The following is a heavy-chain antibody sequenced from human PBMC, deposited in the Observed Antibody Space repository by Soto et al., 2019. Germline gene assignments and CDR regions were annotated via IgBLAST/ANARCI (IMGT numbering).Heavy chain of an antibody. CDR3: VKADCGAPSTPPL. D-gene: IGHD2-21*01. J-gene: IGHJ4*02. Sequence: EVRLLESGGGLVQPGGSLRLSCAASGITISNYPMSWVRQAPGKGLEWVSGISGIGDRTYYAYSAKGRFTISKDISKNSLSLQVDSLGVDDTAGYFGVKADCGAPSTPPLWGQGTLVTVSS. CDR1: GITISNYP. CDR2: ISGIGDRT. V-gene: IGHV3-23*01.